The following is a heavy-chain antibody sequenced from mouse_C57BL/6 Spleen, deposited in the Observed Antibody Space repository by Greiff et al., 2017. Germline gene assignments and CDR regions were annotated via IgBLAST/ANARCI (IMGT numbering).Heavy chain of an antibody. CDR2: INPNNGGT. CDR1: GYTFTDYY. J-gene: IGHJ2*01. CDR3: AADCNFDY. Sequence: DVQLQESGPELVKPGASVKISCKASGYTFTDYYMNWVKQSHGKSLEWIGGINPNNGGTSYNQKFKGKATLTVDKSSSTAYMGRRSLTSEDSAVYYCAADCNFDYWGQGTTLTVSS. V-gene: IGHV1-26*01.